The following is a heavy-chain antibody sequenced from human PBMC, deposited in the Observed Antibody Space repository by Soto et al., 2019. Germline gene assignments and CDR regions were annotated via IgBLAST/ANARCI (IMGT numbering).Heavy chain of an antibody. CDR1: EFTFSSYG. J-gene: IGHJ4*02. Sequence: GGSLRLSCVASEFTFSSYGMHWVRQAPGKGLEWVALISYDGSNKYYADSVKGRFTISRDNSKNTLFLQMNSLRAEDTAVYYCAKVILGITGPTWAGKGGLDYWGQGTLVTVSS. CDR2: ISYDGSNK. D-gene: IGHD3-10*01. CDR3: AKVILGITGPTWAGKGGLDY. V-gene: IGHV3-30*18.